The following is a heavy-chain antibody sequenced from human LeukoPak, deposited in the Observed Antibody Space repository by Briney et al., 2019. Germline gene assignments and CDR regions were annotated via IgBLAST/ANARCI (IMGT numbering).Heavy chain of an antibody. Sequence: AGESLKISCKGSGYSFSSYWIGWVRQMPGKGLEWMGIIYPGDSDTRYSPSFQGQVTISADKSISTAYLQWSSLKASDTAIYYCGRHPGPILRFLNWFDPWGQGTVVTVSS. CDR3: GRHPGPILRFLNWFDP. V-gene: IGHV5-51*01. D-gene: IGHD3-3*01. CDR1: GYSFSSYW. J-gene: IGHJ5*02. CDR2: IYPGDSDT.